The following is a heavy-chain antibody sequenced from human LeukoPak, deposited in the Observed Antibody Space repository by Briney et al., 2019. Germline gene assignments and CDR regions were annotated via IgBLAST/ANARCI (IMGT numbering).Heavy chain of an antibody. J-gene: IGHJ4*02. CDR3: ARERDEGFDY. V-gene: IGHV3-53*01. CDR2: IYKDGRT. CDR1: GFTVNSNY. D-gene: IGHD5-24*01. Sequence: GGSLRLSCAASGFTVNSNYMSWVRQAPGKGLERVSIIYKDGRTYYADSVKGRFTISRDNSRNMLYLQMNSLRAEDTAVYYCARERDEGFDYWGQGTLVTVSS.